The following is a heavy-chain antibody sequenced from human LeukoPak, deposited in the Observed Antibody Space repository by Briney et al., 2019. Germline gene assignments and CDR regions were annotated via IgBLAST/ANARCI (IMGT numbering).Heavy chain of an antibody. J-gene: IGHJ4*02. Sequence: GGSLRLSCAASGFTFSGSAMHWVRQASGEGLEGVGRIRSKANSYATAYAASVKGRFTISRDDSKNTASLQMNSLKTEDSAVYYCTVNYCSGGSCYMFWGQGTLVTVTS. V-gene: IGHV3-73*01. CDR1: GFTFSGSA. CDR2: IRSKANSYAT. CDR3: TVNYCSGGSCYMF. D-gene: IGHD2-15*01.